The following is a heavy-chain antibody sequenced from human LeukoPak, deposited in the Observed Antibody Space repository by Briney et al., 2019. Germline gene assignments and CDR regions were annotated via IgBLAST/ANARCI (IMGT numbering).Heavy chain of an antibody. D-gene: IGHD4-11*01. Sequence: SETLSLTCTVSGASISNYQWSWIRQTAGKRLEWIGHIDSSGRTYYNPSLKSGVTMSVDTSKNQVFVKLTSVTAADTAVYYCVRDGYSTAWGYYSDSWGQGILVTVSS. J-gene: IGHJ4*02. CDR1: GASISNYQ. V-gene: IGHV4-4*07. CDR2: IDSSGRT. CDR3: VRDGYSTAWGYYSDS.